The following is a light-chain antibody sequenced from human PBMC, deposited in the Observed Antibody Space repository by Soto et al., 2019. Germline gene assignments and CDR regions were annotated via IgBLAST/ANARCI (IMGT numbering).Light chain of an antibody. J-gene: IGLJ3*02. CDR2: LNSDGSH. V-gene: IGLV4-69*01. Sequence: QSVLTQSPSASASLGASVKLTCTLTSGHSSYAIAWHQQQPERGPRYLMKLNSDGSHSKGDGVPDRVSGSSSGAERYRTISSLQSEYEADYYCQTWGTGTVVFGGGTKLTVL. CDR1: SGHSSYA. CDR3: QTWGTGTVV.